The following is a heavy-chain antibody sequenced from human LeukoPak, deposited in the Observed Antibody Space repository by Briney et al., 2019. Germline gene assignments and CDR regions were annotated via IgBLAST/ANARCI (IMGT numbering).Heavy chain of an antibody. J-gene: IGHJ4*02. D-gene: IGHD3-10*01. CDR2: INPNSGGT. CDR1: AYTFTGYY. V-gene: IGHV1-2*02. Sequence: GASVNLSCKSSAYTFTGYYMHWERHPPGQGLEWKGWINPNSGGTNYAQKFQGRVTMTRNTSISTAYMELSRLRSDDTAVYYCARPGSGSYYLDYWGQGTLVTVSS. CDR3: ARPGSGSYYLDY.